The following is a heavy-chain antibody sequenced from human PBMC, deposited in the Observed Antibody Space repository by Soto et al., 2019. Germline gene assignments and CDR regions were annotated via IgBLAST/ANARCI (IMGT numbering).Heavy chain of an antibody. CDR3: VRYDRINMKPYSPEGFHI. CDR1: GDSISSSNSH. V-gene: IGHV4-39*01. J-gene: IGHJ3*02. D-gene: IGHD3-3*02. CDR2: VYYGGAIFYSGNI. Sequence: SETLSLTCTVSGDSISSSNSHWGWTRQPPGRGLEYIGSVYYGGAIFYSGNIYYNPSLKSRVTISVDTSKNQFSLRLSSVTAADTGVYYCVRYDRINMKPYSPEGFHIWGQGTMVTVSS.